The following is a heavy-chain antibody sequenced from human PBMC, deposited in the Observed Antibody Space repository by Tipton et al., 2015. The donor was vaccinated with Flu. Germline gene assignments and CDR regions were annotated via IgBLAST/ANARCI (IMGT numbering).Heavy chain of an antibody. Sequence: GLVKPSETLSLTCTVSYNSINTYSWTWIRQPPGKGLEWIGSISYIGSTDYTPSLKSRVTISLDTSKNQFSLKLTSVTAADTAVYYCARDNYLVPAALVYWGQGTLVTVSS. CDR1: YNSINTYS. V-gene: IGHV4-59*01. CDR3: ARDNYLVPAALVY. CDR2: ISYIGST. J-gene: IGHJ4*02. D-gene: IGHD2-2*01.